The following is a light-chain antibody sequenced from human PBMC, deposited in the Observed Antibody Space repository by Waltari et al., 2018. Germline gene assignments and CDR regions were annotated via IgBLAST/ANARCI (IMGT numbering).Light chain of an antibody. CDR1: IGHSSYA. Sequence: QLVLTQSPSASASLGASVKLTCTLSIGHSSYAIAWHQQQPEKGLRYLMKLNDDGSIRKRNGMPALFLGSSAGAELHRTITSLQAEAEADYYCQTWGTDIQVFGGGTKLTVL. CDR3: QTWGTDIQV. J-gene: IGLJ3*02. CDR2: LNDDGSI. V-gene: IGLV4-69*01.